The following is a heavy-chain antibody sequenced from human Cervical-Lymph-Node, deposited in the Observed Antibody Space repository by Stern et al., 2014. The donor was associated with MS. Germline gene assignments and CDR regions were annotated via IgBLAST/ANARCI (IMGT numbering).Heavy chain of an antibody. CDR3: ARVTDVLTGSFPYYFDY. CDR2: IYYSGST. V-gene: IGHV4-59*01. D-gene: IGHD3-9*01. CDR1: GGSISRFY. J-gene: IGHJ4*02. Sequence: QLQLQESGPGLVKPSETLSLTCTVSGGSISRFYWSWIRQPPGKGLEWIGYIYYSGSTNYNPSLKSRLSISVDTSKNQFSLKLSSVTAADTAVYFCARVTDVLTGSFPYYFDYWGQGALVTVSS.